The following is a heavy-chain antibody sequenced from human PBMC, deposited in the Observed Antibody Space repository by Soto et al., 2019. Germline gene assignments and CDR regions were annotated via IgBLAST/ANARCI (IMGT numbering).Heavy chain of an antibody. J-gene: IGHJ6*03. V-gene: IGHV4-39*01. CDR1: GGSISSSSYY. CDR2: IYYSGST. CDR3: ARTGVRVDCSSTSCYARGVGYYYYMDV. Sequence: QLQLQESGPGLVKPSETLSLTCTVSGGSISSSSYYWGWIRQPPGKGLEWIGSIYYSGSTYYNPSLKSRVPISVDTSKNQFSLKLSSVTAADTAVYYCARTGVRVDCSSTSCYARGVGYYYYMDVWGKGTTVTVSS. D-gene: IGHD2-2*01.